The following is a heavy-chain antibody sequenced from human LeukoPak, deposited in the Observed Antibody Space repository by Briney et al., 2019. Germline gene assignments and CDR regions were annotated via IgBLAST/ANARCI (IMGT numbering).Heavy chain of an antibody. D-gene: IGHD3-16*01. J-gene: IGHJ3*02. V-gene: IGHV4-38-2*02. CDR1: GYPISNGYY. CDR3: AREVFGPGGAFDI. CDR2: ISHTRTT. Sequence: SETLSLTCTVSGYPISNGYYWGWIRQTSGKGLEWIGSISHTRTTYYSPSLKSRVTISLDTSKKQFSLKLSSVTAADRAVYYCAREVFGPGGAFDIWGQGTMVTVSS.